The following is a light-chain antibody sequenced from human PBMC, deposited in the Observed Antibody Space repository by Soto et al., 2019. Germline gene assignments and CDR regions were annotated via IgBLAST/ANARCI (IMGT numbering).Light chain of an antibody. Sequence: DIVMTQSPDSLAVSLGERATINCKSSQSILYSSNDKNYLAWYQQKPGQPPKLLIYWASTRESGVPDRFSGSGSETDFTLTSTSLQAEDVAVYYCQHYYSPPLTFGGGTKVEIK. V-gene: IGKV4-1*01. CDR3: QHYYSPPLT. CDR1: QSILYSSNDKNY. J-gene: IGKJ4*01. CDR2: WAS.